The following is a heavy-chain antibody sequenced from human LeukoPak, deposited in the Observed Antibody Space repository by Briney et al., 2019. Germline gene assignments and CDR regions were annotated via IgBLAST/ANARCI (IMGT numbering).Heavy chain of an antibody. CDR2: INHSGST. D-gene: IGHD4-23*01. V-gene: IGHV4-34*01. Sequence: SETLSLTCAVYGGSFSGYYWSWIRQPPGKGLEWIGEINHSGSTNYNPSLKSRVTISVDTSKNQFSLKLSSVTAADTAVYYCASLYGGNSYYYYYYYMDVWGKGTTVTISS. CDR1: GGSFSGYY. CDR3: ASLYGGNSYYYYYYYMDV. J-gene: IGHJ6*03.